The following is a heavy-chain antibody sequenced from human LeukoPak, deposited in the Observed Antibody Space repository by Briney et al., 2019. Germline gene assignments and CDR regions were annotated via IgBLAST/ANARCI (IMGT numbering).Heavy chain of an antibody. CDR2: INHSGST. V-gene: IGHV4-34*01. D-gene: IGHD3-3*01. CDR1: GGSFSAYY. Sequence: SETLSLTCAVYGGSFSAYYWSWIRQPPGKGLEWIGEINHSGSTNYNPSLKSRVTISVDTSKNQFSLKLSSVTAADTAVYYCARARYDFWSGYLPWGQGTLVTVSS. CDR3: ARARYDFWSGYLP. J-gene: IGHJ4*02.